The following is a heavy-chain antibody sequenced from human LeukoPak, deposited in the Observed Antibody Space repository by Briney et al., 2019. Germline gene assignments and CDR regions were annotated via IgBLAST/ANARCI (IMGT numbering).Heavy chain of an antibody. V-gene: IGHV1-18*01. CDR1: GYTFTSYG. J-gene: IGHJ6*03. Sequence: VASVKVSCKASGYTFTSYGISWVRQAPGQGLEWMGWISAYNGNTNYAQKLRGRVTMTTDTSTSTAYMELRSLRSDDTAVYYCARVYCSSTSCYLSYYYYMDVWGKGTTVTVSS. D-gene: IGHD2-2*01. CDR2: ISAYNGNT. CDR3: ARVYCSSTSCYLSYYYYMDV.